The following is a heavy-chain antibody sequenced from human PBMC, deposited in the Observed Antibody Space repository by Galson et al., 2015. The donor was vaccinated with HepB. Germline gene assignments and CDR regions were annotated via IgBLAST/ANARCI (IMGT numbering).Heavy chain of an antibody. CDR2: INPNSGGT. V-gene: IGHV1-2*04. J-gene: IGHJ6*02. Sequence: SVKVSCKASGYTFTGYYMHWVRQAPGQGLEWMGWINPNSGGTNYAQKFQGWVTMTRDRSISTAYMELSRLRSDDTAVYYCARGKWEHSSSTSCLYYCGMDVWGQGTTVTVSS. D-gene: IGHD2-2*01. CDR3: ARGKWEHSSSTSCLYYCGMDV. CDR1: GYTFTGYY.